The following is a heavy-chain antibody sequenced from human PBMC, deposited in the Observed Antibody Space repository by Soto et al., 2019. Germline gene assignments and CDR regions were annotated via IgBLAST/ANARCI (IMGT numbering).Heavy chain of an antibody. D-gene: IGHD3-3*01. Sequence: QVQLVQSGAEVKKPGSSVKVSCKASGGTFSSYAISWVRQAPGQGLEWMGGSIPIFGTANYAQKFQGRVTITADESTSTAYMELSSVRSEDTAVYYCARKAQEETIFGVVKFGFDWFDPWGQGTLVTVSS. CDR1: GGTFSSYA. CDR3: ARKAQEETIFGVVKFGFDWFDP. J-gene: IGHJ5*02. V-gene: IGHV1-69*01. CDR2: SIPIFGTA.